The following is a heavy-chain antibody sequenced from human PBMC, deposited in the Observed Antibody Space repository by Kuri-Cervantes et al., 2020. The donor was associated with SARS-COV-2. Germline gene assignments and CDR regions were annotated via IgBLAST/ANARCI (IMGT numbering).Heavy chain of an antibody. CDR1: GFTFRNYG. CDR2: IRYDGSNK. CDR3: ARPKNYYDILTGYYNDAFDI. Sequence: GGSLRLSCAASGFTFRNYGMHWVRQAPGKGLEWVAFIRYDGSNKYYADSVKGRFTISRDNSKNTLYLQMNSLRAEDTAVYYCARPKNYYDILTGYYNDAFDIWGQGTMVTVSS. V-gene: IGHV3-30*02. D-gene: IGHD3-9*01. J-gene: IGHJ3*02.